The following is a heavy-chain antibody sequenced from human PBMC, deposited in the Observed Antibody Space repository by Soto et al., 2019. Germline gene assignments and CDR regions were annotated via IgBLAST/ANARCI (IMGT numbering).Heavy chain of an antibody. CDR3: ARSSGSYFADAFDI. CDR1: GGSISSSSYY. CDR2: IYYSGST. V-gene: IGHV4-39*01. J-gene: IGHJ3*02. D-gene: IGHD1-26*01. Sequence: SETLSLTCTVSGGSISSSSYYWGWIRQPPGKGLEWIGSIYYSGSTYYNPSLKSRVTISVDTSKNQFSLKLSSVTAADTAVYYCARSSGSYFADAFDIWGQGTMVTVSS.